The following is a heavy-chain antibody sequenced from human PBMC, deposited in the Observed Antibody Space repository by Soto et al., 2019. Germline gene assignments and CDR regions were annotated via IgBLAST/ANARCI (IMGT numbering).Heavy chain of an antibody. CDR1: GASVSSGGYY. Sequence: SETLSLTCTVSGASVSSGGYYWSWIRQHPGTGLEWIGYIYYSGTTYFNPSLKSRASISLDTSKNEFSLKLTSVTAADTAVYYCARRALPQCINGVCYKDGFWDYWGQGALVTVSS. CDR3: ARRALPQCINGVCYKDGFWDY. CDR2: IYYSGTT. V-gene: IGHV4-31*03. J-gene: IGHJ4*02. D-gene: IGHD2-8*01.